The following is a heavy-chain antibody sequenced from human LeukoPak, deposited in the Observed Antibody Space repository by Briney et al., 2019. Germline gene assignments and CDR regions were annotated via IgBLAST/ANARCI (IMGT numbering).Heavy chain of an antibody. CDR1: GFTFSSYS. CDR3: ARDRVAFDI. Sequence: PGGSLRLSCAASGFTFSSYSMNWVRQAPGKGLEWVSYISSSSTIYYADSVKGRFTISRDSAKNSLYLQMNSLRAEDTAVYYCARDRVAFDIWGQGTMVTVSS. CDR2: ISSSSTI. J-gene: IGHJ3*02. V-gene: IGHV3-48*01.